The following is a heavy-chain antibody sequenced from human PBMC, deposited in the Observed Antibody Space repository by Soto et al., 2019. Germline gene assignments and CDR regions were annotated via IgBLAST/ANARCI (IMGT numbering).Heavy chain of an antibody. CDR1: GDSVSSNNAA. J-gene: IGHJ6*03. D-gene: IGHD1-7*01. CDR3: AGTTSHYWYYMDV. CDR2: TYYRSRWYN. Sequence: SQTLSLTCAISGDSVSSNNAAWNWIRQSPSRGLEWLGRTYYRSRWYNDYAVSVKSRITVNPDTSKNKLSLQLTSVTPEDTAVYYCAGTTSHYWYYMDVWGKGTTVTVSS. V-gene: IGHV6-1*01.